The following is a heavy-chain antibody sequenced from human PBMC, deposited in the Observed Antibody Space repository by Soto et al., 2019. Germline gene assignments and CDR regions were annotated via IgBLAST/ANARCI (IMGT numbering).Heavy chain of an antibody. CDR2: VSWNGDRV. D-gene: IGHD3-3*01. CDR1: GFNFDEYG. Sequence: GGSLRLSCTTSGFNFDEYGMHWVRQVPGKGLEWVSGVSWNGDRVDYAESVRGRFTTSRDDDKSSPYLDLNSLRPEDTALYYCAKDVTTFGLLDGDGLDAWGQGTAVTVSS. CDR3: AKDVTTFGLLDGDGLDA. V-gene: IGHV3-9*01. J-gene: IGHJ6*02.